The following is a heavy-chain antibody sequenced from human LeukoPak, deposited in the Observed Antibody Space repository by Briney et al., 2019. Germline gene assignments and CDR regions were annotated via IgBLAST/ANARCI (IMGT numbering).Heavy chain of an antibody. CDR1: GGSVSNYY. Sequence: SETLSLTCTVSGGSVSNYYWSWIRQPPGKELDWIGYIYNSASTSYNPSLKSRVTISVDTSNNQFSLKLSPVTAADTAVYYCARAQSSSGWYDWFDPWGQGILVTVSA. J-gene: IGHJ5*02. D-gene: IGHD6-19*01. CDR3: ARAQSSSGWYDWFDP. CDR2: IYNSAST. V-gene: IGHV4-59*02.